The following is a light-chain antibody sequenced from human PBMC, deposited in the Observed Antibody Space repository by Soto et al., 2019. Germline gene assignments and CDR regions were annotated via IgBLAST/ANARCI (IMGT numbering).Light chain of an antibody. CDR3: QQRSNWPLT. CDR2: DAS. V-gene: IGKV3-11*01. CDR1: QSINSH. Sequence: PGERATLSCRASQSINSHLAWYQQKPGQAPMLLMYDASNRATDIPARFSGSGSGTDFTLTISSLDPEDFAVYYCQQRSNWPLTFGGGTKVEIK. J-gene: IGKJ4*01.